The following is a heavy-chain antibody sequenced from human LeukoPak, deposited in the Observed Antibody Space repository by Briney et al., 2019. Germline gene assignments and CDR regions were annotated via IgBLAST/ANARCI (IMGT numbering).Heavy chain of an antibody. CDR3: AKTGDYGDYLDY. D-gene: IGHD4-17*01. CDR2: ISYDGSNK. J-gene: IGHJ4*02. CDR1: GFTFSSYG. Sequence: AGGSLRLSCAASGFTFSSYGMHWVRQAPGKGLEWVAVISYDGSNKYYADSVKGRFTISRDNSKNTLYLQMNSLRAEDTAVYYCAKTGDYGDYLDYWGQGTLVTVSS. V-gene: IGHV3-30*18.